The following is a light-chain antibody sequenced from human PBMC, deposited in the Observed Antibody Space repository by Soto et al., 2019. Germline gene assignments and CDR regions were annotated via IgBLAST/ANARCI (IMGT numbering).Light chain of an antibody. V-gene: IGKV3-20*01. CDR2: GAS. CDR3: QQYGSPIT. Sequence: EIVLTQSPGTLSLSPGERATLSCRASQSVSSSYLAWYQQKPGQAPRLLIYGASSRPTGIPDRFSGSESGPDFTLTISRLEPEDLAVYYCQQYGSPITFGQGTRLEIK. J-gene: IGKJ5*01. CDR1: QSVSSSY.